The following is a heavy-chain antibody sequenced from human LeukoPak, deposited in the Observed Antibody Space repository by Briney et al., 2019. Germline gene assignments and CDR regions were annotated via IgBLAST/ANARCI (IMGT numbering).Heavy chain of an antibody. V-gene: IGHV3-66*01. CDR1: GFTVSSNY. CDR3: ARRGDSSGYDIYFDY. D-gene: IGHD3-22*01. J-gene: IGHJ4*02. CDR2: IYSGGST. Sequence: PGGSLRLSCAASGFTVSSNYMSWVRQAPGKGLEWVSVIYSGGSTYYADSVKGRFTISRDNSKNTLYLQMNNLRAEDTAVYYCARRGDSSGYDIYFDYWGQGTLVTVSS.